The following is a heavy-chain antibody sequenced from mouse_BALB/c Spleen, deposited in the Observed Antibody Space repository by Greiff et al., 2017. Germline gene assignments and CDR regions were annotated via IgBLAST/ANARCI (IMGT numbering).Heavy chain of an antibody. J-gene: IGHJ2*01. V-gene: IGHV14-1*02. CDR1: GFNIKDYY. Sequence: EVQLKESGAELVRPGALVKLSCKASGFNIKDYYMHWVKQRPEQGLEWIGWIDPENGNTIYDPKFQGKASITADTSSNTAYLQLSSLTSEDTAVYYCARKGLGNYWGQGTTLTVSS. CDR3: ARKGLGNY. D-gene: IGHD4-1*01. CDR2: IDPENGNT.